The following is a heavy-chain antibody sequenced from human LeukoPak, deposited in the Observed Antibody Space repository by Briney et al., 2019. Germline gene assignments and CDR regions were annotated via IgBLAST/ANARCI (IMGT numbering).Heavy chain of an antibody. D-gene: IGHD6-19*01. Sequence: SETLSLTCTVSGGSISSYYWSWIRQPPGKGLEWIGYIYYSGSTNYNPSLKSRVTISVDTSKNQFSLKLSSVTAADTAVYYCASLGHSSGRYPDYWGQGTLVTVSS. V-gene: IGHV4-59*01. CDR3: ASLGHSSGRYPDY. CDR2: IYYSGST. J-gene: IGHJ4*02. CDR1: GGSISSYY.